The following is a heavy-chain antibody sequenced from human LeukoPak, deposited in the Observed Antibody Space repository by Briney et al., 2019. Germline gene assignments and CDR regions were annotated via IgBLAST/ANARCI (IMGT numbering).Heavy chain of an antibody. J-gene: IGHJ4*02. D-gene: IGHD6-13*01. Sequence: ASVTVSCKAFGGTFSSYAISWVRQAPGQGLEWMGGIIPIFGTANYAQKFQGRVTITTDESTSTAYMELSSLRSEDTAVYYCARVEMSSSWYYFDYWGQGTLVSVSS. V-gene: IGHV1-69*05. CDR2: IIPIFGTA. CDR1: GGTFSSYA. CDR3: ARVEMSSSWYYFDY.